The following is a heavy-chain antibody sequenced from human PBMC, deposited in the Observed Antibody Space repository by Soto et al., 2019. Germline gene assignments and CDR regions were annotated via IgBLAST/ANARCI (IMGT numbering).Heavy chain of an antibody. V-gene: IGHV3-48*02. D-gene: IGHD3-16*01. CDR2: ISSSSTI. CDR3: ARVTLGNWFDP. J-gene: IGHJ5*02. CDR1: GFTFSSYS. Sequence: GGSLRLSCAASGFTFSSYSMNWVRQAPGKGLEWVSYISSSSTIDYADSVKGRFTISRDNAKNSLYLQMNSLRDEDTAVYYCARVTLGNWFDPWGQGTLVTVSS.